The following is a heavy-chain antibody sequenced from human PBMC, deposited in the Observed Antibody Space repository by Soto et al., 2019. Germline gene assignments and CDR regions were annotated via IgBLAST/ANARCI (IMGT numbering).Heavy chain of an antibody. D-gene: IGHD2-15*01. CDR1: GYSFTSYW. CDR2: IYPGDSDT. Sequence: GESLTISCKGSGYSFTSYWIVWVLQMPGKGLECMGIIYPGDSDTRYSPSFQGQVTISADKSISTAYLQWSSLKASDTAMYYCARWGVGYCSGGSCYNWFDPWGQGTMVTVSS. J-gene: IGHJ5*02. CDR3: ARWGVGYCSGGSCYNWFDP. V-gene: IGHV5-51*01.